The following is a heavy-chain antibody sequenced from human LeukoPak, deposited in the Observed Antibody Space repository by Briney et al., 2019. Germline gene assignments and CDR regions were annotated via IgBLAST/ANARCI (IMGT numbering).Heavy chain of an antibody. Sequence: PSETLSLTCTVSGGSISSSSYYWGWIRQPPGKGLEWIGSIYYSGSTYYNPSLKSRVTISVDTSKNQFSLKLSSVTAADTAVYYCARHVSGIAARYRRREGDWFDPWGQGTLVTVSS. J-gene: IGHJ5*02. CDR3: ARHVSGIAARYRRREGDWFDP. CDR1: GGSISSSSYY. CDR2: IYYSGST. V-gene: IGHV4-39*01. D-gene: IGHD6-6*01.